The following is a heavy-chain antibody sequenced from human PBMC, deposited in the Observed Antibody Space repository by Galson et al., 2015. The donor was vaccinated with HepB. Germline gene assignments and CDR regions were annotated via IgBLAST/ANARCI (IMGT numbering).Heavy chain of an antibody. D-gene: IGHD3-3*01. CDR3: TTDFSYFFDFWSGYSNWFGP. Sequence: SLRLSCAASGFTFSNAWMSWVRQAPGKGLEWVGRIKSKTDGGTTDYAAPVKGRFTISRDDSKNTLYLQMNSLKTEDTAVYYCTTDFSYFFDFWSGYSNWFGPWGPGTLVTVSS. J-gene: IGHJ5*02. CDR2: IKSKTDGGTT. V-gene: IGHV3-15*01. CDR1: GFTFSNAW.